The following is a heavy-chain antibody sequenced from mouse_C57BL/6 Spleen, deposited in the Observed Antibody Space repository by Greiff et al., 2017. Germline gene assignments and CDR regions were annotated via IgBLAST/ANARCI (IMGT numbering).Heavy chain of an antibody. CDR1: GYTFTDDY. J-gene: IGHJ2*01. V-gene: IGHV1-26*01. D-gene: IGHD2-12*01. CDR2: INPNNGGT. CDR3: ARSPYSHLYFDD. Sequence: EVQLQQSGPELVKPGASVKISCKASGYTFTDDYMNWVKQSHGKSLEWIGDINPNNGGTSYNQKFKGKATLTVDKSSSTAYMELRSLTSEDSAVYYCARSPYSHLYFDDWGQGTTLTVSS.